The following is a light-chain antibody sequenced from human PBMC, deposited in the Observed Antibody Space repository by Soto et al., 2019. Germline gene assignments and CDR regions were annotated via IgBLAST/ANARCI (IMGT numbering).Light chain of an antibody. CDR1: QSIGIW. J-gene: IGKJ1*01. Sequence: IQMTQSPSTVSASVGDRVAISCRASQSIGIWLAWYQQKPGKAPRFLIYTGSTLLAGVPSRFSGSGSGTEFTLTISSLQPDDFATYYCQQYRDYSWTFGQGTKVEIK. V-gene: IGKV1-5*03. CDR3: QQYRDYSWT. CDR2: TGS.